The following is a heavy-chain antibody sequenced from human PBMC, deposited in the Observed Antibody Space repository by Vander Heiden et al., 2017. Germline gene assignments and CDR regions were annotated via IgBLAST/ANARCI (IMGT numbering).Heavy chain of an antibody. CDR1: GFISSDYY. D-gene: IGHD2-15*01. CDR2: ISSSGSTI. J-gene: IGHJ3*02. CDR3: ARDSGRNAFDI. V-gene: IGHV3-11*01. Sequence: QVQLVESGGGLVTPGGSLRLSCAASGFISSDYYMSWIRQAPGKGLEVVSYISSSGSTIYYADSVKGRVTISRDNTKNSLYLQMNSLRAEDTAVYYCARDSGRNAFDIWGQGTMVTVSS.